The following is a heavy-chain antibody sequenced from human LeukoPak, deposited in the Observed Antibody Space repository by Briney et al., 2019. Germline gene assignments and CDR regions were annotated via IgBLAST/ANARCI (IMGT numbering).Heavy chain of an antibody. CDR1: GFTFSSYA. CDR3: AKPEINVQYSSESYYFDY. CDR2: ISGSGGST. D-gene: IGHD6-19*01. Sequence: QPGGSLRLSCAASGFTFSSYAMSWVRQAPGKGLEWVSAISGSGGSTYYADSVKGRFTISRDNSKNTLYLQMNSLRAEDTAVYYCAKPEINVQYSSESYYFDYWGQGTLVTVSS. J-gene: IGHJ4*02. V-gene: IGHV3-23*01.